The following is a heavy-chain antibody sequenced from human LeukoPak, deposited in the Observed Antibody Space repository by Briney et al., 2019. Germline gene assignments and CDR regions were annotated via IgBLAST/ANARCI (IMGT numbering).Heavy chain of an antibody. D-gene: IGHD6-19*01. CDR1: GGSFSGYY. J-gene: IGHJ4*02. CDR3: ARRKEEGSGWYGDFDY. CDR2: IYYSGST. V-gene: IGHV4-34*01. Sequence: PSETLSLTCAVYGGSFSGYYWSWIRQPPGKGLEWIGSIYYSGSTYYNPSLKSRVTISVDTSKNQFSLKLSSVTAADTAVYYCARRKEEGSGWYGDFDYWGQGTLVTVSS.